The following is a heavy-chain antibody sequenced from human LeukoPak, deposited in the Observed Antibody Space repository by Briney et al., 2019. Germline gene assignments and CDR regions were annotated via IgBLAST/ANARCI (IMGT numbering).Heavy chain of an antibody. V-gene: IGHV3-53*01. CDR1: GFTVSSNY. Sequence: GGSLRLSCAASGFTVSSNYMSWVRQAPGKGLEWVSVIYSGGGTYYADSVKGRFTISRDNSKNTLYLQMNSLRAEDTAVYYCASSYDSSGYYDDYWGQGTLVTVSS. J-gene: IGHJ4*02. D-gene: IGHD3-22*01. CDR3: ASSYDSSGYYDDY. CDR2: IYSGGGT.